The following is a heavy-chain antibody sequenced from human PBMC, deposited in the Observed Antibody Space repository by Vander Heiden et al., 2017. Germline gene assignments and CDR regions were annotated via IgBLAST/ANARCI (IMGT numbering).Heavy chain of an antibody. CDR3: ARVSTYYYGSGSGAGWFDP. D-gene: IGHD3-10*01. Sequence: QVQLQESGPGLVKPSQTLSLPCTVSGGSISSGGYYWSWIRQHPGKGLEWIGYIYYSGSTYYNPSLKSRVTISVDTSKNQFSLKLSSVTAADTAVYYCARVSTYYYGSGSGAGWFDPWGQGTLVTVSS. CDR2: IYYSGST. V-gene: IGHV4-31*03. CDR1: GGSISSGGYY. J-gene: IGHJ5*02.